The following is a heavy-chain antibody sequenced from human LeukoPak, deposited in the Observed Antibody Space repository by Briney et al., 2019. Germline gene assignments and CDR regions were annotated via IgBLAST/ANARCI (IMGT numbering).Heavy chain of an antibody. CDR2: INHSGSS. CDR3: ARGRGWFDP. J-gene: IGHJ5*02. CDR1: GGSFSGYY. Sequence: SETLSLTCAVYGGSFSGYYWTWIRQPPGKGLEWIGEINHSGSSNQNPSLKSRVTISVDTSKNQFSLKLNSITAADMAVCYCARGRGWFDPWGQGTLVTVSS. V-gene: IGHV4-34*01.